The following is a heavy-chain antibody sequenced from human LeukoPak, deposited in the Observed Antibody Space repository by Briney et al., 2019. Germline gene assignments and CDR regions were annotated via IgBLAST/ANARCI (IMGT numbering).Heavy chain of an antibody. Sequence: ASVKVSCKASGYTFNTYGISWVRQAPGQGLEWMGWISTYNGDTSYVQNLQGRVTMTTDTSTSTAYMELMSLRSDDTAVYYCLRDAQRPRLTPDYWGQGTLVTISS. V-gene: IGHV1-18*01. J-gene: IGHJ4*02. CDR1: GYTFNTYG. CDR2: ISTYNGDT. D-gene: IGHD6-25*01. CDR3: LRDAQRPRLTPDY.